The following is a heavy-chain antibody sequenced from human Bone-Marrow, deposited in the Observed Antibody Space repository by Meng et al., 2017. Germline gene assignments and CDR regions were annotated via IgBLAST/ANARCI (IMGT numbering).Heavy chain of an antibody. CDR1: GGTFSSYA. CDR3: ARKAGNCITTTCYSLDY. J-gene: IGHJ4*02. CDR2: INLVFGTT. V-gene: IGHV1-69*13. D-gene: IGHD2-15*01. Sequence: SVKVSCKASGGTFSSYAISWVRQAPGQGLEWMGGINLVFGTTNYAQKFQGRVTITADESTSTAYMALTRLTSEDTAVYYCARKAGNCITTTCYSLDYWGQGTLVTVSS.